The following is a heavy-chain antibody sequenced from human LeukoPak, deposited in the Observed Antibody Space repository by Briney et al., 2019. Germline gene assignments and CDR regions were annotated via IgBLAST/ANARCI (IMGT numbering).Heavy chain of an antibody. V-gene: IGHV4-61*02. Sequence: SETLSLTCTVSGGSISSGSYYWSWIRQPAGKGLEWIRRIYTSGSTNYNPSLKSRVTISVDTSKNQFSLKLSSVTAADTAVYYCARDRNIAASYYYYYYMDVWGKGTTVTVSS. CDR3: ARDRNIAASYYYYYYMDV. J-gene: IGHJ6*03. D-gene: IGHD6-6*01. CDR1: GGSISSGSYY. CDR2: IYTSGST.